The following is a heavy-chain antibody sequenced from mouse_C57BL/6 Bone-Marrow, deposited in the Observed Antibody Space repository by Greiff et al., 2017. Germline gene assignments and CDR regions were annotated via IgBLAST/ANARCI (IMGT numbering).Heavy chain of an antibody. CDR1: GYTFTSYG. Sequence: VKLVESGAELARPGASVKLSCKASGYTFTSYGISWVKQRTGQGLEGIGEIYPRSGNTYYNEKFKGKATLTADKSSSTAYMELRSLTSEDSAVYFCARRDPYGNYEGWGQGTTLTVSS. CDR2: IYPRSGNT. V-gene: IGHV1-81*01. D-gene: IGHD2-1*01. CDR3: ARRDPYGNYEG. J-gene: IGHJ2*01.